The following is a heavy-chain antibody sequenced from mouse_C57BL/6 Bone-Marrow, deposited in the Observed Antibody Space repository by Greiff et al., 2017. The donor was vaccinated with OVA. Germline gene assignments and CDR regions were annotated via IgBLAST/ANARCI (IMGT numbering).Heavy chain of an antibody. V-gene: IGHV1-4*01. CDR3: ARGGQLRLPPWFAY. CDR2: INPSSGYT. J-gene: IGHJ3*01. CDR1: GYTFTSYT. D-gene: IGHD3-2*02. Sequence: VQLQQSGAELARPGASVKMSCKASGYTFTSYTMHWVKQRPGQGLEWIGYINPSSGYTKYNQKFKDKATLTADKSSSTASMQLSSLTSADSAVYYCARGGQLRLPPWFAYWGQGTLVTVSA.